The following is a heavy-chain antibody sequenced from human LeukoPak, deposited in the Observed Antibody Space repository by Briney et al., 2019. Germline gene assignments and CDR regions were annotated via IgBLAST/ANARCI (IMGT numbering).Heavy chain of an antibody. V-gene: IGHV3-20*04. CDR2: INWNGGST. Sequence: GGSLRLSCAASGFTFDDYAMHWVRQAPGKGLEWVSGINWNGGSTGYADSVKGRFTISRDNAKNSLYLQMNSLRAEDTALYYCARGLRFLEWLPFDYWGQGTLVTVSS. J-gene: IGHJ4*02. CDR3: ARGLRFLEWLPFDY. D-gene: IGHD3-3*01. CDR1: GFTFDDYA.